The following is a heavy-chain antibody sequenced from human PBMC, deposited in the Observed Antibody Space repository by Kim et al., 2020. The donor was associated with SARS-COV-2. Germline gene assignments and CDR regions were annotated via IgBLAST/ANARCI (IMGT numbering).Heavy chain of an antibody. CDR1: GGSFSGYY. D-gene: IGHD3-10*01. J-gene: IGHJ1*01. V-gene: IGHV4-34*01. Sequence: SETLSLTCAVYGGSFSGYYWSWIRQPPGKGLEWIGEINHSGRTNYNPSLKCRVTISVDTSKNQFSLKLTSVTAADAALYFCARRLSNTSGWGSHYCDLWGQGILVTVSS. CDR2: INHSGRT. CDR3: ARRLSNTSGWGSHYCDL.